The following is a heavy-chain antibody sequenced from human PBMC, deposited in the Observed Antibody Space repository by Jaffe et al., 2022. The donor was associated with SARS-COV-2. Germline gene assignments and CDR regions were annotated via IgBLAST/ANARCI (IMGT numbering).Heavy chain of an antibody. CDR1: GFSLSNARMG. D-gene: IGHD2-2*01. V-gene: IGHV2-26*01. CDR2: IFSNDEK. J-gene: IGHJ6*02. CDR3: ARIPAARVDYYGMDV. Sequence: QVTLKESGPVLVKPTETLTLTCTVSGFSLSNARMGVSWIRQPPGKALEWLAHIFSNDEKSYSTSLKSRLTISKDTSKSQVVLTMTNMDPVDTATYYCARIPAARVDYYGMDVWGQGTTVTVSS.